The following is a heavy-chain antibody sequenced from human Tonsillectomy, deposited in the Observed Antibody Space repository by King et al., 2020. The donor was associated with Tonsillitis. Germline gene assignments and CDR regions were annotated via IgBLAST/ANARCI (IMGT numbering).Heavy chain of an antibody. D-gene: IGHD3-10*01. V-gene: IGHV5-10-1*01. CDR3: ARHDHYYGTGSSPFGMDV. CDR1: GYSFSSQW. CDR2: IDPSDSYT. J-gene: IGHJ6*02. Sequence: QLVQSGAELKKPGESLRISCQGSGYSFSSQWITWGRQMPGKGLEWMGRIDPSDSYTKYSPSFQGPVTFSADESISTAYLQWSSLKASDTAIYYCARHDHYYGTGSSPFGMDVGGQGTPVTVSS.